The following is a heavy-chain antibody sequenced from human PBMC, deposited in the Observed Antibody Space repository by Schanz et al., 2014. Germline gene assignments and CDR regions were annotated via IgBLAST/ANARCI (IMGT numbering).Heavy chain of an antibody. Sequence: EVELVESGGGLVQPGGSLRLSCAASGFSFSDHAMDWVRQAAGKGLEWVGRVRKKEFSDDTEEYAASVRGRFTISRDDSKNVGNLQMNGLKTEDTAMYYCVREGSTTPVAGLRSCDWLGRFDYWGQGALVTVSS. CDR2: VRKKEFSDDTE. CDR1: GFSFSDHA. CDR3: VREGSTTPVAGLRSCDWLGRFDY. V-gene: IGHV3-72*01. D-gene: IGHD3-9*01. J-gene: IGHJ4*02.